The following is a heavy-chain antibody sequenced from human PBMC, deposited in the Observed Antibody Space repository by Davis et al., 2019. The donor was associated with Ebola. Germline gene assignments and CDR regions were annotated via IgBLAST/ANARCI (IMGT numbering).Heavy chain of an antibody. CDR1: GGSISSSNW. CDR2: IYHSGST. CDR3: ARGGSSSSWAYYYYYGMDV. J-gene: IGHJ6*02. Sequence: MPSETLSLTCAVSGGSISSSNWWSWVRQPPGKGLEWIGEIYHSGSTNYNPSLKSRVTISVDKSKNQFSLKLSSVTSADTAVYYCARGGSSSSWAYYYYYGMDVWGQGTTVTVSS. D-gene: IGHD6-6*01. V-gene: IGHV4-4*02.